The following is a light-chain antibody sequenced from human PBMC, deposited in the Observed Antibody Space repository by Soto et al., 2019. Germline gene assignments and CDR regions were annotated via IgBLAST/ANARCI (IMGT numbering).Light chain of an antibody. CDR2: WAS. CDR1: QSVLYSSNNKNY. J-gene: IGKJ2*01. V-gene: IGKV4-1*01. Sequence: DIVMTQSPDSLAVSLSERATINCKSSQSVLYSSNNKNYLAWYQQKPGQPPKLLISWASTRESGVPDRFSGSGSGTDFTLTISSLQDEDVAVYYCQQYYSTPYTFGQGTKLEIK. CDR3: QQYYSTPYT.